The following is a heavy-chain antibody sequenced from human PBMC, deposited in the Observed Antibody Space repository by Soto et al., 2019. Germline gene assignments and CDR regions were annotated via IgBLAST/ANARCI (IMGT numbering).Heavy chain of an antibody. CDR1: GGSISSYY. CDR3: AKGGSGSYSNAFDI. V-gene: IGHV4-39*01. CDR2: IYYSGST. Sequence: PSETLSLTCTVSGGSISSYYWGWIRQPPGKGLEWIGSIYYSGSTYYNPSLKSRVTISVDTSKNQFSLKLSSVTAADTAVYYCAKGGSGSYSNAFDIWGQGTMVTVSS. J-gene: IGHJ3*02. D-gene: IGHD3-10*01.